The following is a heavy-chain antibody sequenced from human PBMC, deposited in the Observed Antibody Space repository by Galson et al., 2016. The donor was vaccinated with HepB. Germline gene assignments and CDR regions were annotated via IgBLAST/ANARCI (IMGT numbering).Heavy chain of an antibody. Sequence: SLRLSCAASTFTLSNSIIHWVRQASGKGLEWVSAISFDGSIYYADSVEGRLTISRDTSNNFIYLQMNSVRGEDTAVYYCAREGGTSGRAGYFDSWGQGTLVTVSS. V-gene: IGHV3-30*04. CDR3: AREGGTSGRAGYFDS. CDR2: ISFDGSI. CDR1: TFTLSNSI. D-gene: IGHD6-25*01. J-gene: IGHJ4*02.